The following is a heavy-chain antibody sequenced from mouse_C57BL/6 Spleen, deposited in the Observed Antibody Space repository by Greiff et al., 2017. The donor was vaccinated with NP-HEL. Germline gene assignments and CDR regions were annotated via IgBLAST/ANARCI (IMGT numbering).Heavy chain of an antibody. Sequence: VQLQQSGPELVKPGASVKMSCKASGYTFTDYNMHWVKQSHGKSLEWIGYINPNNGGTSYNQKFKGKATLTVNKSSSTAYMELRSLTSEDSAVYYCARGVFYYLYAMDYWGQGTSVTVSS. CDR1: GYTFTDYN. CDR2: INPNNGGT. CDR3: ARGVFYYLYAMDY. J-gene: IGHJ4*01. V-gene: IGHV1-22*01. D-gene: IGHD2-1*01.